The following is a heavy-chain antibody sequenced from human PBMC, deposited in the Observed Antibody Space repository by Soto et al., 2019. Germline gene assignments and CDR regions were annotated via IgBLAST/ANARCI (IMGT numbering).Heavy chain of an antibody. CDR3: TRKKSSGWSNWFDP. CDR1: GFSFSSYA. Sequence: GGSLRLSCAASGFSFSSYAMSWVRQAPGKGLEWVSGISGSGVSIHYADSVKGRFTISRDNSKNTLYLQVNSLTADDTAVYYCTRKKSSGWSNWFDPWGQGALVTVSS. D-gene: IGHD6-19*01. CDR2: ISGSGVSI. J-gene: IGHJ5*02. V-gene: IGHV3-23*01.